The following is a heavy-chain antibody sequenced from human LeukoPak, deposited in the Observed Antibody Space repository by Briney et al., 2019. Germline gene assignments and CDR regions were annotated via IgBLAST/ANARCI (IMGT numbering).Heavy chain of an antibody. CDR1: GYSFTSYW. CDR2: IYPGDSDT. CDR3: ARLRAARPDYYYYMDV. D-gene: IGHD6-6*01. J-gene: IGHJ6*03. V-gene: IGHV5-51*01. Sequence: GESLKISCKGSGYSFTSYWIGWVRQMPGKGLEWMGIIYPGDSDTRYSPSFQGQVTISADESISTAYLQWSSLKASDTAMYYCARLRAARPDYYYYMDVWGKGTTVTVSS.